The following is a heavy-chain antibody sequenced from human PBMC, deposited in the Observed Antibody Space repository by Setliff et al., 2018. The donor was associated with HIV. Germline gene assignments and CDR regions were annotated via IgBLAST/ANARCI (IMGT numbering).Heavy chain of an antibody. J-gene: IGHJ4*02. Sequence: PGGSLRLSCAASGFTFSSYAMSWVRQAPGKGLEWVSAISGSGGSTGYADSVKGRFTISRDNAKNSLYLQMNSLRAEDTAVYYCARADIVATYYFDYWGQGTLVTVSS. CDR1: GFTFSSYA. V-gene: IGHV3-23*01. CDR2: ISGSGGST. CDR3: ARADIVATYYFDY. D-gene: IGHD5-12*01.